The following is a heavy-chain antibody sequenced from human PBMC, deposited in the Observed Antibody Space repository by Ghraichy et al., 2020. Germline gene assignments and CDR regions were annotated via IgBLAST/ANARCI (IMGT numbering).Heavy chain of an antibody. CDR3: ARHGSFKYYFDY. J-gene: IGHJ4*02. Sequence: SETLSLTCTVSGGSISSYYWSWIRQPPGKGLEWIGYIYYSGSTNYNPSLKSRVTISLDTSKNQFSLKLSSVTAADMAVYFCARHGSFKYYFDYWGRGTLVTVSS. V-gene: IGHV4-59*01. CDR1: GGSISSYY. CDR2: IYYSGST.